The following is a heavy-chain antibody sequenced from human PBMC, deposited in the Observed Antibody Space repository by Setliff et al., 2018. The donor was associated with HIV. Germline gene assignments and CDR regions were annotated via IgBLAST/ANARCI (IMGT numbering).Heavy chain of an antibody. D-gene: IGHD3-10*01. CDR3: ARRFGEVYDWIDP. Sequence: SETLSLTCTVSGGSISSGAYYWSWIRQHPGKGLEWIGYIYYSGSTYYNPSLKSRLTISLDTSKNQFSLKLTSVTAADTAVYYCARRFGEVYDWIDPWGQGTLVTVSS. J-gene: IGHJ5*02. V-gene: IGHV4-31*03. CDR1: GGSISSGAYY. CDR2: IYYSGST.